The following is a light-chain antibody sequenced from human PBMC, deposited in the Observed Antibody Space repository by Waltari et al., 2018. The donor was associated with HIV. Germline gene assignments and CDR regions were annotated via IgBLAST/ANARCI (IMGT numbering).Light chain of an antibody. CDR1: QDVSNY. Sequence: DIQLTQSPSPLAAPVGAIVVSTCQASQDVSNYLNWYQQKPGKAPKLLIYDASNLAAGVPSRFSGSGSGTDFTFTIISLQPEDIATYYCQQFDYLMYTFGQGTKLEIQ. CDR3: QQFDYLMYT. V-gene: IGKV1-33*01. J-gene: IGKJ2*01. CDR2: DAS.